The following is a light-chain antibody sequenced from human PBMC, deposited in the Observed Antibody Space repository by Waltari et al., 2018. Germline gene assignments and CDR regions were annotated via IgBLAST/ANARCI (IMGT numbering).Light chain of an antibody. CDR1: QSVSSY. CDR3: QQRSNWLT. CDR2: DAS. V-gene: IGKV3-11*01. Sequence: EIVLTQSPATLSLSPGERATLSCRASQSVSSYLAWYQQKPGQAPRPLIHDASNRATGIPARFSGSGFGTDFTLTISSLEPEDFAVYYCQQRSNWLTFGGGTKVEIK. J-gene: IGKJ4*01.